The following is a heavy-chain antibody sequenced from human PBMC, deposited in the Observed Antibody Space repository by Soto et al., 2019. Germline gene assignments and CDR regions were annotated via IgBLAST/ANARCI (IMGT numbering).Heavy chain of an antibody. V-gene: IGHV4-59*08. CDR2: IHYSGST. CDR3: ARHSYYSNPLRFDP. D-gene: IGHD4-4*01. Sequence: PSETLSLTRTVSGGSITGYYWSWIRQPPGKGPEWIGNIHYSGSTNYNPSLKSRVTISVDTSKNQFSLRLSSVTAAETAVYYCARHSYYSNPLRFDPWGQGTLVTVSS. J-gene: IGHJ5*02. CDR1: GGSITGYY.